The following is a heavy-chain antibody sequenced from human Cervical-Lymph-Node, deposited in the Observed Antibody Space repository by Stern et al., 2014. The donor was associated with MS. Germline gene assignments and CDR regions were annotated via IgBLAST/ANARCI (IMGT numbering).Heavy chain of an antibody. CDR1: ENIFSNFW. D-gene: IGHD4-17*01. CDR3: ARHYGYYFDF. J-gene: IGHJ4*02. Sequence: EVQLVESGVEVKKPGGSLKISCKVSENIFSNFWIGWVRQMPGKGLEYVGIIYPDDSDTKYSPSFEGQVTISADKSINTAYLHWSSLKASDTAIYYCARHYGYYFDFWGQGTLVTVSS. V-gene: IGHV5-51*01. CDR2: IYPDDSDT.